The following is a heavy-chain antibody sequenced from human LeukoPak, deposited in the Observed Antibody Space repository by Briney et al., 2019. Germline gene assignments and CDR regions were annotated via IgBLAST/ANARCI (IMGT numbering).Heavy chain of an antibody. J-gene: IGHJ6*03. CDR3: ARGRARTRVTMVRGYSIHYMDV. V-gene: IGHV4-34*01. CDR2: INHSGST. D-gene: IGHD3-10*01. Sequence: SETLSLTCAVYGGSFSGYYWSWIRQPPGKGLEWIGEINHSGSTNYNPSLKSRVTISVDTSKNQFSLKLSSVTAADTAVYYCARGRARTRVTMVRGYSIHYMDVWGKGTTVTVSS. CDR1: GGSFSGYY.